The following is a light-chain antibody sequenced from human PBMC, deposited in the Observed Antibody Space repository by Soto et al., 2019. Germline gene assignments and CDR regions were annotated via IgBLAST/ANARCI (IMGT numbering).Light chain of an antibody. CDR3: QQSYSTPRLT. CDR1: QSISSL. J-gene: IGKJ4*01. V-gene: IGKV1-39*01. Sequence: DIQVTQTPSSLSASVGGRVTITCRASQSISSLLNWYQHKPGKAPKLLIYAASSLQSGVPSRFSGSGSGTDFTLTISSLQPEDSATYYCQQSYSTPRLTFGGGTKVDIK. CDR2: AAS.